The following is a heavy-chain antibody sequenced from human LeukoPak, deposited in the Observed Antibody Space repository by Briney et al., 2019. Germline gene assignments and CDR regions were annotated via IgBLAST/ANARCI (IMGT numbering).Heavy chain of an antibody. Sequence: GGSLRLSCAASGFTFSSYEMNWVRQAPGKGLEWVSYISNSGSTIYYADSVKGRFTISRDNAKNSLYLQMNSLRAEDMALYYCAKDAGTTLVNAFDIWGQGTMVTVSS. J-gene: IGHJ3*02. CDR1: GFTFSSYE. D-gene: IGHD1-7*01. CDR2: ISNSGSTI. CDR3: AKDAGTTLVNAFDI. V-gene: IGHV3-48*03.